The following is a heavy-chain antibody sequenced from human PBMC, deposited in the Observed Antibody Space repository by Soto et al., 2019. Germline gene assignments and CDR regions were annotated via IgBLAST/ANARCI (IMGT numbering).Heavy chain of an antibody. CDR1: GFTFSSYG. D-gene: IGHD3-22*01. CDR2: IWYDGSNK. V-gene: IGHV3-33*01. Sequence: QVQLVESGGGVVQPGRSLRLSCVASGFTFSSYGMHWVRQAPGKGLEWVAVIWYDGSNKYYADSVKGRFTISRDNSKNTLYLQMNSLRAEDTAVYYCARAHYDSSGYYHGLGYWGQGTLVTVSS. J-gene: IGHJ4*02. CDR3: ARAHYDSSGYYHGLGY.